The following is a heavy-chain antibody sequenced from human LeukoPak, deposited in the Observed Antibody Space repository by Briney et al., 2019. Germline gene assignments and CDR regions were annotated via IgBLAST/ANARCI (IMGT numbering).Heavy chain of an antibody. CDR2: ISAYNGNT. V-gene: IGHV1-18*01. J-gene: IGHJ6*02. CDR1: GYIFTNYG. Sequence: ASVKVSCKASGYIFTNYGISWVRQAPGQGLEWMGWISAYNGNTNYAQKLQGRVTMTEDTSTDTAYMELSSLRSEDTAVYYCATVSSGWPYYYYGMDVWGQGTTVTVSS. D-gene: IGHD6-19*01. CDR3: ATVSSGWPYYYYGMDV.